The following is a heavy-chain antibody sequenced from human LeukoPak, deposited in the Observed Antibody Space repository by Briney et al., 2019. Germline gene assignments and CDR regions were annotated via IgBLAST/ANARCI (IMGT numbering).Heavy chain of an antibody. CDR2: INNDRSTT. V-gene: IGHV3-74*01. J-gene: IGHJ5*02. Sequence: GGSLRLSCAASGFTFRNYWMHWVRQAPGKGLVWVSCINNDRSTTDYADSVKGRFTISRDNAKNTLYLQMNSLRAEDTAVYYCARPDLMRELRFDPWGQGTLVTVSS. CDR1: GFTFRNYW. CDR3: ARPDLMRELRFDP. D-gene: IGHD1-7*01.